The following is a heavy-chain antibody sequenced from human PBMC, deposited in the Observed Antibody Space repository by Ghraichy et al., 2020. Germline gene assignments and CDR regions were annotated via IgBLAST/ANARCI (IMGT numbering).Heavy chain of an antibody. J-gene: IGHJ4*02. CDR1: GFTFSSYW. V-gene: IGHV3-7*01. Sequence: GGSLRLSCAASGFTFSSYWMSWVRQAPGKGLEWVANIKQDGSEKYYVDSVKGRFTISRDNAKNSLYLQMNSLRAEDTAVYYCARSRRSGYQRYYFDYWGQGTLVTVSS. D-gene: IGHD3-3*01. CDR3: ARSRRSGYQRYYFDY. CDR2: IKQDGSEK.